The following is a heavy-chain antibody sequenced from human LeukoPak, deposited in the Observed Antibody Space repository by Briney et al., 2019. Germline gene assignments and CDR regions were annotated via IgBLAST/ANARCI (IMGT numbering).Heavy chain of an antibody. V-gene: IGHV4-39*01. CDR3: ARHRPYSSSWYAYYYMDV. CDR1: GGSISSSSYY. D-gene: IGHD6-13*01. J-gene: IGHJ6*03. CDR2: INHSGST. Sequence: SETLSLTCTVSGGSISSSSYYWGWIRQPPGKGLEWIGEINHSGSTNYNPSLKSRVTISVDTSKNQFSLKLSSVTAADTAVYYCARHRPYSSSWYAYYYMDVWGKGTTVTISS.